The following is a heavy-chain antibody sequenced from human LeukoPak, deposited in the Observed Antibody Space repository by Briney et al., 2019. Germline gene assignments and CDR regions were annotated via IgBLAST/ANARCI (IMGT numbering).Heavy chain of an antibody. Sequence: GGSLRLSCAASGFTFDDYAMHWVRHAPGKGLEWVSGISWNSGSIGYADSVKGRFTISRDNAKNSLYLQMNSLRAEDTALYYCAKDNGGSFDYWGQGTLVTVSS. D-gene: IGHD1-26*01. V-gene: IGHV3-9*01. J-gene: IGHJ4*02. CDR2: ISWNSGSI. CDR1: GFTFDDYA. CDR3: AKDNGGSFDY.